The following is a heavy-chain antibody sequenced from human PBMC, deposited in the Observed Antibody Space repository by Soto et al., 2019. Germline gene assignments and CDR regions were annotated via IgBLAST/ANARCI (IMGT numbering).Heavy chain of an antibody. J-gene: IGHJ2*01. CDR1: GLPFSSHV. V-gene: IGHV3-23*01. D-gene: IGHD3-3*01. Sequence: EVQLLESGGDLVQPGGSLRLSCVVSGLPFSSHVMNWVRQAPGKGLEWVSRISGNGGITFYSASVKGRFVISRDNPKNTLYLHMNSLKAEDTAVYFCAKGSGDWYFDLWGRGTLVTVSS. CDR2: ISGNGGIT. CDR3: AKGSGDWYFDL.